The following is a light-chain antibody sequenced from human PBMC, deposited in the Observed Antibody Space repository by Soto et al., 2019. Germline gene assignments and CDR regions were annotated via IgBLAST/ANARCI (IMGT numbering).Light chain of an antibody. CDR1: QSISSW. Sequence: DIQMTQSPSTLSASVGDRVTITCRASQSISSWLAWYQQKPGKAPKLLIYTASSLESRVPSRFRCSRSETEFSLTISSLHLDEFATYYWQQDNSFVTFGQGTELEIK. V-gene: IGKV1-5*03. CDR2: TAS. CDR3: QQDNSFVT. J-gene: IGKJ2*01.